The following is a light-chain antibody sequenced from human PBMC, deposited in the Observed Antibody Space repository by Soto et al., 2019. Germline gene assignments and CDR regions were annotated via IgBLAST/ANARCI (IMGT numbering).Light chain of an antibody. CDR1: QSVSNN. Sequence: EIVMTQSPATLSVSPGERATLSCRASQSVSNNYLAWYQQKPGQAPRLLIYGASNRATGIPDRFSGSGSGTDFTLTISSLQSEDFAVYYCQQYDNWPLTFGGGTKVDIK. CDR2: GAS. CDR3: QQYDNWPLT. J-gene: IGKJ4*01. V-gene: IGKV3D-15*01.